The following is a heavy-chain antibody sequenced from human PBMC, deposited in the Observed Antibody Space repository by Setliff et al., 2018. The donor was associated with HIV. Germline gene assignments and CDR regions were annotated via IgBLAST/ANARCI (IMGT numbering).Heavy chain of an antibody. CDR3: ARAYGTLTGYYDY. J-gene: IGHJ4*02. CDR2: ISVYNGYT. CDR1: GYSFTFYG. D-gene: IGHD3-9*01. Sequence: ASVKVSCKASGYSFTFYGLNWVRQAPGQGLEWMGWISVYNGYTNYAQKLQDRVIMTTDTSTSTAYMELRSLRSDDTAVYYCARAYGTLTGYYDYWGQGTLVTVSS. V-gene: IGHV1-18*01.